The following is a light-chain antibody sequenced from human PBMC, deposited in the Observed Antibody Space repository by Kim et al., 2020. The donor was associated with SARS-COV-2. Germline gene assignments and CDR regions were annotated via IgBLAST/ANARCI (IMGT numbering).Light chain of an antibody. V-gene: IGLV3-19*01. Sequence: SSELTQDPAVAVALGQTVRIKCQGDSLRSYYASWYQQKPGQAPVLVIYGKNNRTSGIPDRFSGSSSGNTASLTITGAQAEDEADYYCNSRDSSGNPVVLG. CDR1: SLRSYY. J-gene: IGLJ2*01. CDR3: NSRDSSGNPVV. CDR2: GKN.